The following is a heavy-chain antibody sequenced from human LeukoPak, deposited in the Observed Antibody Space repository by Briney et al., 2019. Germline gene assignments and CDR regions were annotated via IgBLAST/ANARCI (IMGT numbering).Heavy chain of an antibody. J-gene: IGHJ4*02. Sequence: GGSLRLSCAASGFTFSSYSMNWVRQAPGKGLEWVSSISSSSYIYYADSVKGRFTISRDNAKNSLYLQMNSLRAEDTAVYYCARDRLIAAAGTGLDYWGQGTLVTVSS. CDR1: GFTFSSYS. V-gene: IGHV3-21*01. CDR3: ARDRLIAAAGTGLDY. CDR2: ISSSSYI. D-gene: IGHD6-13*01.